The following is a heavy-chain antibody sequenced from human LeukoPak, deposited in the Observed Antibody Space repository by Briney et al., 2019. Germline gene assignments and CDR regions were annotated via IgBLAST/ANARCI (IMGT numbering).Heavy chain of an antibody. V-gene: IGHV3-74*01. J-gene: IGHJ4*02. CDR2: INTDGKVT. D-gene: IGHD3/OR15-3a*01. Sequence: AGGSLRLSCEVSGFTVSNFWMHWVRQGPGKGLEWVARINTDGKVTNYADFVKGRATISRDNAKNTLFLEMSGLRADDTAVYYCSRGYSYRFDFWGQGTLVVVSS. CDR3: SRGYSYRFDF. CDR1: GFTVSNFW.